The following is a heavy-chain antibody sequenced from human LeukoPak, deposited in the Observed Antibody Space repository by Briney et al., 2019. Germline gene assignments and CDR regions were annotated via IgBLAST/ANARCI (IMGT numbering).Heavy chain of an antibody. D-gene: IGHD6-13*01. CDR1: GGSISTYY. Sequence: SETLSLTCTVSGGSISTYYWNWIRQPPGKGLEWIGYIYYSGSTNYNPSLKSRVTISVDTSKNQFSLKLNSVTAADAAVYYCARSGGYSSSWSLWGQGTLVTVSS. CDR3: ARSGGYSSSWSL. J-gene: IGHJ4*02. V-gene: IGHV4-59*01. CDR2: IYYSGST.